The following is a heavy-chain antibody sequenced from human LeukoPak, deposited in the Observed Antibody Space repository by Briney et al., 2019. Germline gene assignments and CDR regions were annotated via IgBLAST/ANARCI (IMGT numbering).Heavy chain of an antibody. Sequence: ASVKVSCKASGYTFTSYGISWVRQAPGQGLEWMGWISAYNDNTNYAQKLQGRVTMTTDTSTSTAYMELRSLRSDDTAVYYCARRYCSGGSCSIFDYWGQGTLVTVSS. CDR1: GYTFTSYG. V-gene: IGHV1-18*01. CDR3: ARRYCSGGSCSIFDY. CDR2: ISAYNDNT. D-gene: IGHD2-15*01. J-gene: IGHJ4*02.